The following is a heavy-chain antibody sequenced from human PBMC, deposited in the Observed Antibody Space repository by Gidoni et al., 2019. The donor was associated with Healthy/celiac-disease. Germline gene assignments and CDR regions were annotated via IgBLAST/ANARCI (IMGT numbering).Heavy chain of an antibody. V-gene: IGHV3-53*01. D-gene: IGHD2-8*02. CDR1: GFTVSSNY. Sequence: EVQLVESGEGLIQPGGSLRLSCAASGFTVSSNYMSWVRQAPGKGLEWVSVIYSGGSTYYADSVKGRFTISRDNSKNTLYLQMNSLRAEDTAVYYCAREGYWENYYYYYGMDVWGQGTTVTVSS. J-gene: IGHJ6*02. CDR2: IYSGGST. CDR3: AREGYWENYYYYYGMDV.